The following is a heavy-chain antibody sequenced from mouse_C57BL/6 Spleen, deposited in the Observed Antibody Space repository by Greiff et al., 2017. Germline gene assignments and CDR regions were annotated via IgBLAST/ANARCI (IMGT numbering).Heavy chain of an antibody. Sequence: EVKLMESGGGLVKPGGSLKLSCAASGFTFSDYGMHWVRQAPEKGLEWVAYISSGSSTIYYADTVKGRFTISRDNAKNTLFLQMTSLRSEDTAMYYCARPYGSSWFAYWGQGTLVTVSA. D-gene: IGHD1-1*01. CDR1: GFTFSDYG. CDR3: ARPYGSSWFAY. J-gene: IGHJ3*01. V-gene: IGHV5-17*01. CDR2: ISSGSSTI.